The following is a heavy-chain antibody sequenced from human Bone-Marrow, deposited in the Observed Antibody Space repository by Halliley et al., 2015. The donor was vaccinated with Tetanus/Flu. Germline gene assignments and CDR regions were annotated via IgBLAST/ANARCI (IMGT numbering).Heavy chain of an antibody. J-gene: IGHJ4*02. D-gene: IGHD3-10*01. V-gene: IGHV4-30-4*05. CDR2: TLYGGPT. CDR3: ASYKAGGSGKGF. Sequence: KGLEGMGGTLYGGPTDYTPSLQSRVTISVDTSKNQLSLSLTSVPAADTAVYYCASYKAGGSGKGFWGQGTLVAVSS.